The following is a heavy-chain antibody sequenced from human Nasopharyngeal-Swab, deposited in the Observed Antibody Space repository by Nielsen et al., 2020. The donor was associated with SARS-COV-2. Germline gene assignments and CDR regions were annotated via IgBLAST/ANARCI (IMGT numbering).Heavy chain of an antibody. CDR3: ASDSTRRHDY. Sequence: GGSLRLSCAASGFPISNYWMAWVRQAPGKGLEWVADFNQDGSAQYYPDSVKGRFTISRDNAKSSLYLQMNRLRVEDTGVYYCASDSTRRHDYWGQGTLVTVSS. CDR2: FNQDGSAQ. V-gene: IGHV3-7*03. CDR1: GFPISNYW. J-gene: IGHJ4*02. D-gene: IGHD6-6*01.